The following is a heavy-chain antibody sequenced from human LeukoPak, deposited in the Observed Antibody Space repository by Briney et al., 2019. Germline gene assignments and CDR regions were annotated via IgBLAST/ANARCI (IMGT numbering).Heavy chain of an antibody. V-gene: IGHV3-23*01. CDR3: AKGAWLDD. Sequence: GGSLRLSCAASGFSFSTYDMSWVCQAPGKGLECVSYISGSAGGSAYYADAVKGRFTISRDNSKSTLYLQMSSLRAEDTAFYYCAKGAWLDDWGQGALVTVSS. CDR1: GFSFSTYD. J-gene: IGHJ4*02. CDR2: ISGSAGGSA.